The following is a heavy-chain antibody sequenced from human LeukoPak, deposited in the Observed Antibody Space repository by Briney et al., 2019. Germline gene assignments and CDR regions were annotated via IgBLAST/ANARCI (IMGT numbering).Heavy chain of an antibody. CDR2: VSTNDGNT. J-gene: IGHJ1*01. D-gene: IGHD6-19*01. V-gene: IGHV1-18*01. Sequence: AASVKVSCKASGYTFTNYHIAWVRQAPGQGLEWMGWVSTNDGNTVYAQRLQGRVTMTTDTSTSVAYMELRSLTSDDTAVYYCASGGPTPGITVAGSWVYFQLWGQGTLVTVSS. CDR1: GYTFTNYH. CDR3: ASGGPTPGITVAGSWVYFQL.